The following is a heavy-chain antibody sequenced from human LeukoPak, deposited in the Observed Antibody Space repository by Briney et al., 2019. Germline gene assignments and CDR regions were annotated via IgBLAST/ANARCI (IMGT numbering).Heavy chain of an antibody. Sequence: PGGSLRLSCAASGFTFSDYYMSWIRQAPGKGLEWVSYISSSGSTIYYADSVKGRFTISRDNAKNSLYLQMNSLRAEDTAVYYCARVPVLRFLEWPLYYFDYWGQGTLVTVSS. D-gene: IGHD3-3*01. V-gene: IGHV3-11*04. CDR3: ARVPVLRFLEWPLYYFDY. J-gene: IGHJ4*02. CDR1: GFTFSDYY. CDR2: ISSSGSTI.